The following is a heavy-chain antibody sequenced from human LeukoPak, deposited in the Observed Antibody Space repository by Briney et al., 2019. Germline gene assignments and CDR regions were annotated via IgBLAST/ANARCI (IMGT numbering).Heavy chain of an antibody. CDR1: GFTFRNYG. V-gene: IGHV3-30*02. CDR2: IWGDGNNR. Sequence: PGGSLRLSCAASGFTFRNYGMHWVRQATGKGLEWVSFIWGDGNNRFYADSVKGRFTLSRDNSKNMLYLQMDTLRAEDTALYYCAKDPGASVSGFYMDVWGKGTTVIVSS. J-gene: IGHJ6*03. D-gene: IGHD2-8*02. CDR3: AKDPGASVSGFYMDV.